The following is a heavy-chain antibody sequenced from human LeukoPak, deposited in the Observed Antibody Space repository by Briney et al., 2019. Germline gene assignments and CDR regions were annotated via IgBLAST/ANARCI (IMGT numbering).Heavy chain of an antibody. V-gene: IGHV3-23*01. D-gene: IGHD5-24*01. CDR2: ISNSGGST. Sequence: GGSLRLSCAASGFTFSSNAMSWVRQAPGKGLEWVSTISNSGGSTYYADSVKGRFTLSRDNSKNTLYLQMNSLRAEDTAVYYCARRIQGMAPYYFDYWGQGTLVTVSS. CDR1: GFTFSSNA. J-gene: IGHJ4*02. CDR3: ARRIQGMAPYYFDY.